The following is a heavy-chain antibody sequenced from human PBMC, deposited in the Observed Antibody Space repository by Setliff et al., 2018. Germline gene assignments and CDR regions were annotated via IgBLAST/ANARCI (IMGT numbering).Heavy chain of an antibody. D-gene: IGHD2-15*01. CDR2: ISGHNGDT. CDR1: GYPFTNYG. J-gene: IGHJ4*02. Sequence: ASVKVSCKTSGYPFTNYGLSWVRQAPGQGLEWMGWISGHNGDTKLAQNFQGRVTVTTDTFTNTGYLDLTSLRYEDTAVYYCARAGSGAMNYWGQGTLVTVSS. V-gene: IGHV1-18*01. CDR3: ARAGSGAMNY.